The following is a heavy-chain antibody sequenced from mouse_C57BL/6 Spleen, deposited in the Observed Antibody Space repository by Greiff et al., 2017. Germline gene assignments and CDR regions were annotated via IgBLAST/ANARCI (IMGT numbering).Heavy chain of an antibody. CDR2: INYDGSST. J-gene: IGHJ1*03. CDR1: GFTFSDYY. V-gene: IGHV5-16*01. Sequence: EVQLQESEGGLVQPGSSMKLSCTASGFTFSDYYMAWVRQVPEKGLEWVANINYDGSSTYYLDSLKSRFIITRDNAKNILYLQMSSLKSEDTATYYCARDDYASSWGYFDVWGTGTTVTVSS. D-gene: IGHD1-1*01. CDR3: ARDDYASSWGYFDV.